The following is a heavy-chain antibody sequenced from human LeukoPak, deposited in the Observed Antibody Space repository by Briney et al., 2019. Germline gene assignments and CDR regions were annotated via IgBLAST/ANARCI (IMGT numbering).Heavy chain of an antibody. CDR1: GFTFSSYW. J-gene: IGHJ4*02. V-gene: IGHV3-7*03. CDR2: IKQDGSEK. CDR3: AKGLRYFDCCFGY. Sequence: GGSLRLSCAASGFTFSSYWMSWVRQAPGKGLEWVANIKQDGSEKYYVDSVKGRFTISRDNAKNSLYLQMNSLRAEDTAVYYCAKGLRYFDCCFGYWGQGTLVTVSS. D-gene: IGHD3-9*01.